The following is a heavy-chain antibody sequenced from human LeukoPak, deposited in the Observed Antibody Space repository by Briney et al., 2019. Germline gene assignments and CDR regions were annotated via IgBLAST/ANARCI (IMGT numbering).Heavy chain of an antibody. J-gene: IGHJ6*03. CDR2: INPNSGGT. CDR3: ARESSGSSFYYYYYMDV. Sequence: GALVKASCKASGYTFTGYYMHWVRQAPGQGLEWLASINPNSGGTNYAQKFQGRVTMTRDTSISTAYMEVSRLRSDDTAVYYCARESSGSSFYYYYYMDVWGKGTTDTVSS. V-gene: IGHV1-2*02. D-gene: IGHD3-10*01. CDR1: GYTFTGYY.